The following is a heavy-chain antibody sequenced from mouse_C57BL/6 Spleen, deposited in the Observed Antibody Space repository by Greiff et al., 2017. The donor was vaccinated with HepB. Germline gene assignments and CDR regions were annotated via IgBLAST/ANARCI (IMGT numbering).Heavy chain of an antibody. CDR3: ARVDRLRWYFDV. V-gene: IGHV3-6*01. Sequence: ESGPGLVKPSQSLSLTCSVTGYSITSGYYWNWIRQFPGNKPERMGYISYDGSNNYNPSLKNRISITRDTSKNQFFLKLNSVTTEDTATYYCARVDRLRWYFDVWGTGTTVTVSS. CDR2: ISYDGSN. J-gene: IGHJ1*03. D-gene: IGHD2-4*01. CDR1: GYSITSGYY.